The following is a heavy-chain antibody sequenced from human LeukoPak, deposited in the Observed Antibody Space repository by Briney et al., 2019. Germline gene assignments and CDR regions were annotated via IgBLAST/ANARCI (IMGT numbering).Heavy chain of an antibody. V-gene: IGHV1-69*04. CDR3: ARANVSSGYLFDI. CDR1: GGSLSNYG. D-gene: IGHD3-22*01. Sequence: SVTVSCKASGGSLSNYGINWVRQAPGQGLEWMGRIIPILGIANYAQKFQGRVTIIADKSTGTTYMDLSSLRSEDTAVYYCARANVSSGYLFDIWGQGTMVTVSS. CDR2: IIPILGIA. J-gene: IGHJ3*02.